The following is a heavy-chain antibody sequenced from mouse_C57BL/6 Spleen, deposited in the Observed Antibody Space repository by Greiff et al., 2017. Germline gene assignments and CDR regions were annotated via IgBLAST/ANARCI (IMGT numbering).Heavy chain of an antibody. CDR1: GYTFTSYW. Sequence: QVQLQQPGAELVMPGASVKLSCKASGYTFTSYWMHWVKQRPGQGLEWIGEIDPSDSYTNYNQKFKGKSTLTVDKSSSTAYMQLSSLTSEDSAVYYCARSITTVVKDWYFDVWGTGTTVTVSS. V-gene: IGHV1-69*01. J-gene: IGHJ1*03. CDR3: ARSITTVVKDWYFDV. D-gene: IGHD1-1*01. CDR2: IDPSDSYT.